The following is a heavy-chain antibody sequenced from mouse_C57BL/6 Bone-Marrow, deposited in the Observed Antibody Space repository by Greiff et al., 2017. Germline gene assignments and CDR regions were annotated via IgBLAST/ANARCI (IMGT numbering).Heavy chain of an antibody. CDR3: ARAGFPYYYAMDY. V-gene: IGHV1-59*01. CDR2: IDPSDSYT. Sequence: QVQLQQPVAELVRPGTSVKLSCKASGYTFTSYWMHWVKQRPGQGLEWIGVIDPSDSYTKYNQKFKGKATLTVDTSSSTAYMQLSSLTSEDSAVYYCARAGFPYYYAMDYWGQGTSVTGSS. CDR1: GYTFTSYW. J-gene: IGHJ4*01.